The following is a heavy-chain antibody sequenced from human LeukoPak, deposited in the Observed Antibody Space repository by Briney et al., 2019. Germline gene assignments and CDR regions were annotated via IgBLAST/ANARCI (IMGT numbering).Heavy chain of an antibody. CDR2: IYPGDSDT. CDR3: ARSIHYDFWSGYDFDC. CDR1: GYSFTSYW. J-gene: IGHJ4*02. D-gene: IGHD3-3*01. V-gene: IGHV5-51*01. Sequence: ESLKISCKGSGYSFTSYWIGWVRQMPGKGLEWMGIIYPGDSDTRYSPSFQGQVTISADKSISTAYLQWSSLKASDTAMYYCARSIHYDFWSGYDFDCWGQGTLVTVSS.